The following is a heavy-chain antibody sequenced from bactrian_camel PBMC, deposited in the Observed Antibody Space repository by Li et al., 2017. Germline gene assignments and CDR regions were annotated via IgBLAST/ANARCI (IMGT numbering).Heavy chain of an antibody. CDR3: AAGPAIGFKY. CDR2: IYTAGDST. V-gene: IGHV3-2*01. J-gene: IGHJ4*01. Sequence: HVQLVESGGGSVQAGGSLRLSCATSGFTFSMYYMSWVRQAPGKGLEWVSSIYTAGDSTYYADSVKGRFTISKDNAKNTLYLQMNSLKTEDTAVYSCAAGPAIGFKYRGQGTQVTVS. CDR1: GFTFSMYY.